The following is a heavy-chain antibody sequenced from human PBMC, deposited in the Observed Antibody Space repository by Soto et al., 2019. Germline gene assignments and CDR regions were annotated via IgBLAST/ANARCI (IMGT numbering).Heavy chain of an antibody. D-gene: IGHD1-26*01. CDR1: GFTFSSYG. CDR3: AKDSGGSSPAFDY. CDR2: ISYDGSNK. Sequence: QVQLVESGGGVVQPGRSQRLSCAASGFTFSSYGMHWVRQAPGKGLEWVAVISYDGSNKYYADSVKGRFTISRDNSKNTLYLQMNSLRAEDTAVYYCAKDSGGSSPAFDYWGQGTLVTVSS. J-gene: IGHJ4*02. V-gene: IGHV3-30*18.